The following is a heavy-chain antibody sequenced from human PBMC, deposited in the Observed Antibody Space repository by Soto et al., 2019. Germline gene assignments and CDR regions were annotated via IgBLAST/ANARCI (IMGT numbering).Heavy chain of an antibody. CDR1: DYTFTSYS. D-gene: IGHD1-7*01. CDR2: ISVYNGNT. V-gene: IGHV1-18*01. J-gene: IGHJ4*02. CDR3: ARDGVAGTTGISAY. Sequence: ASVKVSCKASDYTFTSYSITWVRQAPGQGLEWMGWISVYNGNTKYAQDFQGRVTMTTDTSTSTAYMELRSLRSDDTAVYYCARDGVAGTTGISAYWGQGTLVTVSS.